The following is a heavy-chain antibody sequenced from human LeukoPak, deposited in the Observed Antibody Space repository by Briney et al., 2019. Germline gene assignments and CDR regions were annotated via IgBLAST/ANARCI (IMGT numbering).Heavy chain of an antibody. D-gene: IGHD3-22*01. CDR1: GFTFSSYA. CDR2: ISGSGGST. V-gene: IGHV3-23*01. J-gene: IGHJ5*02. CDR3: AKDLAWVGYDSSGLKQP. Sequence: GGSLRLSCAASGFTFSSYAMSWVRQAPGKGLEWVSAISGSGGSTYYADSVKGRFTISRDNSKNTLYLQMNSLRAEDTAVYCCAKDLAWVGYDSSGLKQPWGQGTLVTVSS.